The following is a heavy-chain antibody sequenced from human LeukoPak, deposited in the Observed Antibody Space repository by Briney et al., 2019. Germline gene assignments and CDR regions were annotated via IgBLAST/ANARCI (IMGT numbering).Heavy chain of an antibody. CDR3: ARVGSSCPVDY. J-gene: IGHJ4*02. D-gene: IGHD6-13*01. CDR2: ISSSSSYI. Sequence: AGGSLRLSCAASGFTFSSYSMNWVRQAPGKGLEWVSSISSSSSYIYYADSVKGRFTISRDNAKNSLYLQMNSLRAEDTAVYYCARVGSSCPVDYWGQGTLVTVSS. V-gene: IGHV3-21*01. CDR1: GFTFSSYS.